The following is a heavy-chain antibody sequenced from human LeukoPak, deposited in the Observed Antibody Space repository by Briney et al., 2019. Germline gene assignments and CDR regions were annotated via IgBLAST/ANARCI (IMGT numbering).Heavy chain of an antibody. D-gene: IGHD6-13*01. V-gene: IGHV4-39*01. CDR3: ASQRIAATDY. Sequence: SETLSLTCTVSLGSISSSSYYWDGIRQPPGKGLEWIGSISYSGTTSYNPSLKSRVTISIDTSKNQFSLKLSSVTAADTAIYYCASQRIAATDYWGQGTLVTVSS. CDR1: LGSISSSSYY. CDR2: ISYSGTT. J-gene: IGHJ4*02.